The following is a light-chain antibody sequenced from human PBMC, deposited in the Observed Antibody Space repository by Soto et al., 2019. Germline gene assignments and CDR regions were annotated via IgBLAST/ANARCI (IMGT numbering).Light chain of an antibody. CDR3: QQSHSSPYT. J-gene: IGKJ5*01. V-gene: IGKV1-39*01. Sequence: DIPMTQSPSSLSASAGDRVTITCRASRSINIYLNWYQQKPGKAPKLLIYAASNLQSGVPSRFSGDGVGTHFTLTISSLQPEDFATYHCQQSHSSPYTFGQGTRLEIK. CDR2: AAS. CDR1: RSINIY.